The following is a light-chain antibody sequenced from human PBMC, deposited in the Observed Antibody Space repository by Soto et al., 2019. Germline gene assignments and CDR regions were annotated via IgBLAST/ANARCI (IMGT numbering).Light chain of an antibody. CDR1: QSVSSY. CDR2: DAS. Sequence: VLTQSPGTLSLSPGERATLSCRASQSVSSYLAWYQQKPGQAPRLLIYDASNRATGIPARFSGSGSGTDFTLTISSLEPEDFAVYYCQQRSNWPRYTFGQGTKLEIK. CDR3: QQRSNWPRYT. J-gene: IGKJ2*01. V-gene: IGKV3-11*01.